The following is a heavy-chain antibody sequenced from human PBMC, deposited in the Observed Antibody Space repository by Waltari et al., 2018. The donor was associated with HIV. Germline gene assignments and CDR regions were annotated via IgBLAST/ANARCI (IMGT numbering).Heavy chain of an antibody. CDR2: ISYDGSNK. CDR3: ASALRIVAANDY. D-gene: IGHD6-13*01. Sequence: QVQLVESGGGVVQSGRSLRLSCAASGFTFSSYAMHWVRQAPGKGLEWVEVISYDGSNKYYADSVKGRFTISRDNSKNTLYLQMNSLRAEDTAVYFCASALRIVAANDYWGQGTLVTVSS. J-gene: IGHJ4*02. V-gene: IGHV3-30*01. CDR1: GFTFSSYA.